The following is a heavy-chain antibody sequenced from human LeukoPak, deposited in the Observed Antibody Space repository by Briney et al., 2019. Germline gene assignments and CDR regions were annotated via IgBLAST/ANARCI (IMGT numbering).Heavy chain of an antibody. V-gene: IGHV3-30*02. J-gene: IGHJ4*02. CDR2: IRSDGSNK. CDR3: ATYYDSSGFIDY. D-gene: IGHD3-22*01. CDR1: GFTFSSYG. Sequence: PGGSLRLSCAASGFTFSSYGMHWVGQAPGKAVEGVAFIRSDGSNKYYADCVKGRFTIPRDNAKNSLYLQMNSLRAEDTAVYYCATYYDSSGFIDYWGQGTLVTVSS.